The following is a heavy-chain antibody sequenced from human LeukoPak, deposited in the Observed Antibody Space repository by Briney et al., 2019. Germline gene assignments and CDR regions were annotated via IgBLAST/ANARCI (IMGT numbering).Heavy chain of an antibody. Sequence: PSETLSLTCTVSGYSISSGYYWGWIRQPPGKGLEWIGSIYHSGSTYYNPSLKSRVTISVDTSKNQFSLKLSSVTAADTAVYYCARAVGATILGRLKKRNNWFDPWGQGTLVTVSS. D-gene: IGHD1-26*01. V-gene: IGHV4-38-2*02. CDR3: ARAVGATILGRLKKRNNWFDP. CDR2: IYHSGST. J-gene: IGHJ5*02. CDR1: GYSISSGYY.